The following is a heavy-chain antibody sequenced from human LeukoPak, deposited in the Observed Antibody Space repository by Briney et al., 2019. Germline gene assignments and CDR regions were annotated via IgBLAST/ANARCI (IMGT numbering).Heavy chain of an antibody. J-gene: IGHJ4*02. D-gene: IGHD3-3*01. CDR3: ARETNFDFWSGYYTDYFDY. CDR1: GGSISSGSYY. V-gene: IGHV4-61*02. CDR2: IYTSGST. Sequence: SQTLSLTCTVSGGSISSGSYYWSWIRQPAGKGLEWIGRIYTSGSTNYNPSLKSRVTISVDTSKNRFSLKLSSVTAADTAVYYCARETNFDFWSGYYTDYFDYWGQGTLVTVSS.